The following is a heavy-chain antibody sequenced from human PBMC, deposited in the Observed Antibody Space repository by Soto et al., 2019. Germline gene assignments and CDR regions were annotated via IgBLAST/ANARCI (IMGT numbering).Heavy chain of an antibody. Sequence: PSVTLSLTCADYGGSFSGYYRRWIRQAPWKGLEWIGEINHSGSTNYNPSLKSRVTISVDTSKNQFSLKLSSVTAADTAVYYCARGVTRYDILTGYSPGTYYGMDVWGQGTTVS. V-gene: IGHV4-34*01. CDR3: ARGVTRYDILTGYSPGTYYGMDV. D-gene: IGHD3-9*01. CDR1: GGSFSGYY. J-gene: IGHJ6*02. CDR2: INHSGST.